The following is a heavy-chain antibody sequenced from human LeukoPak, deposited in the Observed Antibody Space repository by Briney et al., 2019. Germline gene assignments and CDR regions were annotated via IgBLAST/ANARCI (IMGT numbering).Heavy chain of an antibody. J-gene: IGHJ5*02. D-gene: IGHD3-3*01. CDR2: IIPILGIA. Sequence: SVKVSCKASGGTFSSYTISWVRQAPGQGLEWMGRIIPILGIANYAQKFQGRVTITADKSTSTAYMELSSLRSEDTAVYYCARDWGGLRFLEWSHKGYWFDPWGQGTLVTASS. CDR1: GGTFSSYT. V-gene: IGHV1-69*04. CDR3: ARDWGGLRFLEWSHKGYWFDP.